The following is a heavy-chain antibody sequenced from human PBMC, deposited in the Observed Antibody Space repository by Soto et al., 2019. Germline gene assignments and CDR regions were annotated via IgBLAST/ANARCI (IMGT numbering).Heavy chain of an antibody. CDR3: ATAQSSSWYGMWFDP. D-gene: IGHD6-13*01. V-gene: IGHV3-11*01. Sequence: PGGSLRLSCAASGFTFSDYYMSWIRQAPGKGLEWVSYISSSGSTIYYADSVKGRFTISRDNAKNSLYLQMNSLRAEDTAVYYCATAQSSSWYGMWFDPWGQGTLVTVSS. J-gene: IGHJ5*02. CDR2: ISSSGSTI. CDR1: GFTFSDYY.